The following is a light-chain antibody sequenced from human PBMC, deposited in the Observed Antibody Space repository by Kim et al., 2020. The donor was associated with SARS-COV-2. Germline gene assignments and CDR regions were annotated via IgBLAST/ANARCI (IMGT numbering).Light chain of an antibody. J-gene: IGLJ1*01. Sequence: CTLISGYSNYKVDWYQQRPGKGPRFVMRVGTGGIVGSKGDGIPDRFSVLGSGLNRYLTIKNIQEEDESDYHCGADHGSGSNFVYVFGTGTKVTVL. CDR3: GADHGSGSNFVYV. V-gene: IGLV9-49*01. CDR1: SGYSNYK. CDR2: VGTGGIVG.